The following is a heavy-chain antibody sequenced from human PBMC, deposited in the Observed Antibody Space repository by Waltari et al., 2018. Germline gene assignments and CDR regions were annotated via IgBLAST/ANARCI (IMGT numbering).Heavy chain of an antibody. CDR2: IYHSGST. J-gene: IGHJ4*02. V-gene: IGHV4-4*02. Sequence: VQLVESGGGLVKPGGSLRLSCAASGFTFSSYSMNWVRQAPGKGLEWIGEIYHSGSTNYNPSLKSRVTISVDKSKNQFSLKLSSVTAADTAVYYCASGVYAGDYWGQGTLVTVSS. CDR1: GFTFSSYSM. CDR3: ASGVYAGDY. D-gene: IGHD2-8*01.